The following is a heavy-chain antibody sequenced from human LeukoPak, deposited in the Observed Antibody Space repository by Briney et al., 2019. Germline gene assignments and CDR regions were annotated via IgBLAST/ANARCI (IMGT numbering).Heavy chain of an antibody. CDR2: IYSGGST. J-gene: IGHJ3*02. Sequence: GGSLRLSCAASGFTFGSFTMSWVRQAPGKGLEWVSVIYSGGSTYYADSVKGRFTISRDNSKNTLYLQMNSLRAEDTAVYYCARGSTQAHDAFDIWGQGTMVTVSS. V-gene: IGHV3-53*01. D-gene: IGHD2-2*01. CDR1: GFTFGSFT. CDR3: ARGSTQAHDAFDI.